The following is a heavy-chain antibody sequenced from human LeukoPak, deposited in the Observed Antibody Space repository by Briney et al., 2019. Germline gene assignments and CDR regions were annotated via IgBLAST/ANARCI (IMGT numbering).Heavy chain of an antibody. J-gene: IGHJ5*02. V-gene: IGHV3-30*04. CDR1: GITFSSYV. Sequence: PGGSLRLSCAASGITFSSYVMHWVRQAPGKGLEWVAVTSSDGRSKHYADSVKGRFTISTDSSKSTLYLQMNSLTPEDTAVYYCARHRVYYDSSGTIFDPWGQGTLVTVSS. CDR3: ARHRVYYDSSGTIFDP. D-gene: IGHD3-22*01. CDR2: TSSDGRSK.